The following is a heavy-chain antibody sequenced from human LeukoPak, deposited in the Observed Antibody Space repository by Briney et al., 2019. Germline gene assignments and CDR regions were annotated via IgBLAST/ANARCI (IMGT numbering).Heavy chain of an antibody. Sequence: SETLSLTCAVYGGSFSGYYWSWIRQPPGKGLEWLGEINHSGSANYNPSLKSRVTISVDTSKNQFSLKLSSVTAADTAVYYCASLIAARPGRLTNYYYYYMDVWGKGTTATVSS. CDR3: ASLIAARPGRLTNYYYYYMDV. CDR1: GGSFSGYY. CDR2: INHSGSA. V-gene: IGHV4-34*01. D-gene: IGHD6-6*01. J-gene: IGHJ6*03.